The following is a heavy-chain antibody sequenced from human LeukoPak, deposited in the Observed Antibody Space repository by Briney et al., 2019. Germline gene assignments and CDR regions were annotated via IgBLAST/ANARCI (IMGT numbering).Heavy chain of an antibody. D-gene: IGHD3-10*01. CDR2: IRSKANSYAT. V-gene: IGHV3-73*01. J-gene: IGHJ4*02. CDR1: GFTFSGSA. CDR3: TSFASFSGT. Sequence: GGSLRLSCAASGFTFSGSAMHWVRQASGKGLEWVGRIRSKANSYATAYAASVKGRFTISRDDSKNTAYLQMNSLKTEDTAVYYCTSFASFSGTWGQGTLVTVSS.